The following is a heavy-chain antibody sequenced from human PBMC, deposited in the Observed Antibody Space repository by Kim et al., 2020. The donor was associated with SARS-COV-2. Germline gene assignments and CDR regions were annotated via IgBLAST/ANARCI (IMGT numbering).Heavy chain of an antibody. CDR2: IIGSGTTI. CDR3: ARGPNYSPFDY. Sequence: GGSLRLSCAVSGFTFSSYEMNWVRQAPGKGLEGVAYIIGSGTTIYYADSVRGRFTISRDNDKNSLYLQMNSLRAEDTAVYYCARGPNYSPFDYWGQGTL. D-gene: IGHD1-7*01. V-gene: IGHV3-48*03. J-gene: IGHJ4*02. CDR1: GFTFSSYE.